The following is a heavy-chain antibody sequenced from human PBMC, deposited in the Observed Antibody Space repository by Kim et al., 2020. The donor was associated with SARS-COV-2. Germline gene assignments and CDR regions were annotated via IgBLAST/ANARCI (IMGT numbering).Heavy chain of an antibody. CDR3: ARGGPDY. J-gene: IGHJ4*02. Sequence: DGSNKYYADSVKGRLAISRDNSKNTLYLQMNSLRAEDTAVFYCARGGPDYWGQGTLVTVSS. CDR2: DGSNK. D-gene: IGHD1-26*01. V-gene: IGHV3-30*09.